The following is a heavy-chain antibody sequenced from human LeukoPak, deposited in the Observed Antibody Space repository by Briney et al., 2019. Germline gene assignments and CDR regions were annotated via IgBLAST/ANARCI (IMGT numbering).Heavy chain of an antibody. CDR3: ATGGSEYRSDWFDS. V-gene: IGHV3-23*01. CDR1: GFTFSSYA. D-gene: IGHD5-18*01. Sequence: GGSLRLSCAASGFTFSSYAMSWVRQAPGKGLEWVSAISGSGGSTYYADSVKGRFTISRDNSKDTLYLQMNSLRAEDTAVYYCATGGSEYRSDWFDSWGQGTLVNVAS. J-gene: IGHJ5*01. CDR2: ISGSGGST.